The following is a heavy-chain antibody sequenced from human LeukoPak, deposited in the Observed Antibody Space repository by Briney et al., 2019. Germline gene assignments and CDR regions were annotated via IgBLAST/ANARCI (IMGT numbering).Heavy chain of an antibody. CDR2: IDPSDSYT. Sequence: AGASLEISCKGSGYRFTSYWLSWVRQMRGKGLEWMGRIDPSDSYTNYSPSFQGRVTISAYRSITTAYLQWSSLKASDTAMYYCARENGDYFDYWGQGTLVTVSS. D-gene: IGHD3-10*01. CDR3: ARENGDYFDY. CDR1: GYRFTSYW. J-gene: IGHJ4*02. V-gene: IGHV5-10-1*01.